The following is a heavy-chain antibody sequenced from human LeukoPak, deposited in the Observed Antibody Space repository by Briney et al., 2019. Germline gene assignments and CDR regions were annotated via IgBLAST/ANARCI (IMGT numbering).Heavy chain of an antibody. Sequence: GGSLRLSCAGSRFTFSSYQMHWVRQAPGKGLEWVSYIKNGGSTIFYADSVKGRFTISRDDAKKSLYLQMNTLRAEDAAIYYCARETRGAFDYWGQGTLVTVSS. CDR3: ARETRGAFDY. V-gene: IGHV3-48*03. CDR1: RFTFSSYQ. D-gene: IGHD4/OR15-4a*01. J-gene: IGHJ4*02. CDR2: IKNGGSTI.